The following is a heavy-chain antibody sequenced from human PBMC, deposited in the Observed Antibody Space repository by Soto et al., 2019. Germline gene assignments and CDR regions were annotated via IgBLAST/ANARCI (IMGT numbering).Heavy chain of an antibody. V-gene: IGHV4-39*01. CDR1: GGSISSSSYY. D-gene: IGHD6-13*01. CDR3: ARQLPIAAAGSGYFDY. Sequence: QLQLQESGPGLVKPSETLSLTCTVSGGSISSSSYYWGWIRQPPGKGLEWIGSIYYSGSTYYNPSLKSRVTISVDTSKNQFSLKLSSVTAADTAVYYCARQLPIAAAGSGYFDYWGQGTLVTVSS. CDR2: IYYSGST. J-gene: IGHJ4*02.